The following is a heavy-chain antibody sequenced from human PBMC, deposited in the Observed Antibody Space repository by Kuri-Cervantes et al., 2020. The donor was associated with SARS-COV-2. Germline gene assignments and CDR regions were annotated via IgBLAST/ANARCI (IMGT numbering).Heavy chain of an antibody. Sequence: GGSLRLSCAASGFTFSSYGMHWVRQAPGKGLEWVAVIWYDGSNKYYEDSVKGRFTISRGNSKNTLFLQMNSLRFEDTALYYCARGAARQQLDWYFDLWGRGTLVTVSS. D-gene: IGHD1-1*01. V-gene: IGHV3-33*01. CDR2: IWYDGSNK. CDR1: GFTFSSYG. J-gene: IGHJ2*01. CDR3: ARGAARQQLDWYFDL.